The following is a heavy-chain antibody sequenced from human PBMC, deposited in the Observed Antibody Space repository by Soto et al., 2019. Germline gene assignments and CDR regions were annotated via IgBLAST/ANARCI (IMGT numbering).Heavy chain of an antibody. J-gene: IGHJ3*02. CDR2: IIPILGIA. CDR1: GGTFSSNT. CDR3: ARDSSAYSSGWYAFDI. Sequence: QVQLVQSGAEVKKPGSSVKVSCKGSGGTFSSNTISWVRQAPGQGLEWMGRIIPILGIANYAQEFQGRVTITADKSTSTAYMELSSLRSEDTAVYYCARDSSAYSSGWYAFDIWGQGTMVTVSS. D-gene: IGHD6-19*01. V-gene: IGHV1-69*08.